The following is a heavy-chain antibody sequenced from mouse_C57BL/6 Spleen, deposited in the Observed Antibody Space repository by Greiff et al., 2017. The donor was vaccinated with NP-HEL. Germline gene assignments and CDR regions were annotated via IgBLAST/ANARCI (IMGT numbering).Heavy chain of an antibody. D-gene: IGHD2-2*01. J-gene: IGHJ3*01. CDR1: GYTFTSYW. V-gene: IGHV1-55*01. CDR3: ASYGYDGKAWFAY. CDR2: IYPGSGST. Sequence: QVQLQQPGAELVKPGASVKMSCKASGYTFTSYWITWVKQRPGQGLEWIGDIYPGSGSTNYNEKFKSKATLTVDTSSSTAYMQLSSLTSEDSAVYYWASYGYDGKAWFAYWGQGTLVTVSA.